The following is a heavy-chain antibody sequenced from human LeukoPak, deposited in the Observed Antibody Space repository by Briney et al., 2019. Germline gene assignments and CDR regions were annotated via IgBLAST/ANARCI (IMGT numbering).Heavy chain of an antibody. V-gene: IGHV1-69*04. D-gene: IGHD6-19*01. Sequence: SVKVSCKASGGTFSSYAISWVRQAPAQGLEWMGRNITILGIANYAQKFQGRVTITADKSTSTAYMELSSLRSEDTAVYYCARIPGGFEAGSSGWEFHFDYWGQGTLVTVSS. CDR3: ARIPGGFEAGSSGWEFHFDY. CDR2: NITILGIA. J-gene: IGHJ4*02. CDR1: GGTFSSYA.